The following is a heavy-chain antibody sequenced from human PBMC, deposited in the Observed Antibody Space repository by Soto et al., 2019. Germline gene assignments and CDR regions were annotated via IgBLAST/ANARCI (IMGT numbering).Heavy chain of an antibody. CDR3: ARALLGHYYGSGTTDYYYGMDV. V-gene: IGHV3-21*01. CDR2: ISSSSSYI. Sequence: PGGSLRLSCAASGFTFSSYSMNWVRQAPGKGLEWVSSISSSSSYIYYADSVKGRFTISRDNAKNSLYLQMNSLRAEDTAVYYCARALLGHYYGSGTTDYYYGMDVWGQGTTVTVS. CDR1: GFTFSSYS. D-gene: IGHD3-10*01. J-gene: IGHJ6*02.